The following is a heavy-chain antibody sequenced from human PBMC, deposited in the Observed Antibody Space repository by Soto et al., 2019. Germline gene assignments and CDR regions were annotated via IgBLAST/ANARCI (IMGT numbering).Heavy chain of an antibody. D-gene: IGHD1-26*01. V-gene: IGHV3-48*03. J-gene: IGHJ4*02. CDR3: VRDLVGAPTXXF. CDR1: GFTFSSYE. Sequence: EVQLVESGGGLVQPGGSLRLSCAASGFTFSSYEMNWVRQAPGKGLEWVSYIGISGNTIYFADSVKGRFTISRDNAKNSLYLQMNSLTAXXXXXXYCVRDLVGAPTXXFWGQGTLXXXSS. CDR2: IGISGNTI.